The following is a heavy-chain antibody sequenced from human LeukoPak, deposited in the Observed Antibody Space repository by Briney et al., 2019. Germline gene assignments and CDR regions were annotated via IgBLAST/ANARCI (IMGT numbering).Heavy chain of an antibody. D-gene: IGHD2-21*02. CDR2: IWYDGSNK. V-gene: IGHV3-33*01. Sequence: GGSLRLSCAASGCTFSSYGMHWVRQAPGKGLEWVAVIWYDGSNKYYADSVKGRFTISRDNSKNTLYLQMNSLRAEDTAVYYCARERVVTATDAFDIWGQGTMVTVSS. CDR3: ARERVVTATDAFDI. CDR1: GCTFSSYG. J-gene: IGHJ3*02.